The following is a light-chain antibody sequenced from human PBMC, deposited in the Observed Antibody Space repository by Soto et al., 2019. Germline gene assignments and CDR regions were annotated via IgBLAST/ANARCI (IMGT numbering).Light chain of an antibody. V-gene: IGLV7-43*01. CDR1: TGAVTSGYY. Sequence: QAVVTQEPSLTVSPGGTVTLTCASRTGAVTSGYYPIWFQQKPGQAPRALIYSTSNTHSWTHDRFSGSLLGDKAALTVSGVQHEYEAEYYCLLYYGGARVFGGGTKVTVL. J-gene: IGLJ3*02. CDR3: LLYYGGARV. CDR2: STS.